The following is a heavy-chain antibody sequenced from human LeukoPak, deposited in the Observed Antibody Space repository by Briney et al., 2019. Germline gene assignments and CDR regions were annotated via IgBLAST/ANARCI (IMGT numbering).Heavy chain of an antibody. J-gene: IGHJ4*02. D-gene: IGHD3-22*01. CDR1: RYTLTELS. CDR2: FDPEDGET. V-gene: IGHV1-24*01. CDR3: ATGLVYYYDTKGDY. Sequence: ASVKVSCKVSRYTLTELSMHWVRQAPGKGLEWMGGFDPEDGETIYAQKFQGRVTMTEDTSTDTAYMELSSLRSEDTAVYYCATGLVYYYDTKGDYWGQGTLVTVSS.